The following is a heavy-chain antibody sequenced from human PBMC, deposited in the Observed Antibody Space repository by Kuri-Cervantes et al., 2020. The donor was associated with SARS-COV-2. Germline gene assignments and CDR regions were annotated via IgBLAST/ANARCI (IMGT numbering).Heavy chain of an antibody. CDR3: ARSTPFRRLVVISQGGAFDI. CDR1: GDDVSSHSAA. CDR2: TYYRSQWYN. Sequence: SQTLSLTCAISGDDVSSHSAAWNWIRQSPSRGLEWLGRTYYRSQWYNDYAASVKSRITIKSDTSKNQFSLQLKSVTPDDTAVYYCARSTPFRRLVVISQGGAFDIWGQGTMVTVSS. J-gene: IGHJ3*02. D-gene: IGHD3-22*01. V-gene: IGHV6-1*01.